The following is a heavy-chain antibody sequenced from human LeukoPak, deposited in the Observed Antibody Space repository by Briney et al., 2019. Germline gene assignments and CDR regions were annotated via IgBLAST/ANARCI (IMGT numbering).Heavy chain of an antibody. J-gene: IGHJ6*02. D-gene: IGHD4-17*01. V-gene: IGHV3-48*03. CDR2: INYNGESI. CDR3: ARRATVTYYGMDV. CDR1: GFTFSSYE. Sequence: PGGSLILSCAASGFTFSSYEMNWVRQAPGKGLEWLSYINYNGESIYYADSVKGRFTVSRDNARGSLYLQMNSLRGEDTAVYYCARRATVTYYGMDVWGQGTTVTVSS.